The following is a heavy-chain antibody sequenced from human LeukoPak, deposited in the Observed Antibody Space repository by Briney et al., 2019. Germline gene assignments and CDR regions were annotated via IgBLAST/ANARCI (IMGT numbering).Heavy chain of an antibody. V-gene: IGHV3-74*01. CDR3: ARGVLGDYGLDA. Sequence: PGGSVRLSCAPSGFTFSTSWMHWVPQAPGKGLVWGARTNSDETSTSYAVAVKGRFTSSRDNAKNTLYLQRNSLRAEDTDVYYCARGVLGDYGLDACGEATTVTASS. CDR2: TNSDETST. CDR1: GFTFSTSW. J-gene: IGHJ6*02. D-gene: IGHD3-16*02.